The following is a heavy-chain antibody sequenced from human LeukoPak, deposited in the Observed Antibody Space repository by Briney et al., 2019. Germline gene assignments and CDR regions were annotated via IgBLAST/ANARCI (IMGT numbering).Heavy chain of an antibody. CDR2: IGGSGSTI. Sequence: PEGPLDFPVPAPGFPLISLKRNWFAQAQGKGRKGVSNIGGSGSTIYYADSVKGRFTISRDNAKNSLYLQMNSLRAEDTAAYYCARDLSSSWPYYYYGMDVWGQGTTVTVSS. V-gene: IGHV3-48*03. D-gene: IGHD6-13*01. CDR3: ARDLSSSWPYYYYGMDV. CDR1: GFPLISLK. J-gene: IGHJ6*02.